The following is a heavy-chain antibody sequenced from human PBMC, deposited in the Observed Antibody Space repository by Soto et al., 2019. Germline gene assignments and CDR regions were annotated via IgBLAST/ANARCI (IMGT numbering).Heavy chain of an antibody. CDR3: AVTYLVVGEVPAANYYYGMDV. V-gene: IGHV5-51*01. Sequence: PGESLKISCKGSGYSFTSYWIGWVRQMPGKGLEWMGIIYPGDSDTRYSPSFQGQVTISADKSISTAYLQWSSLKASDTAMYYCAVTYLVVGEVPAANYYYGMDVWGQGTTVTVSS. CDR2: IYPGDSDT. J-gene: IGHJ6*02. D-gene: IGHD2-2*01. CDR1: GYSFTSYW.